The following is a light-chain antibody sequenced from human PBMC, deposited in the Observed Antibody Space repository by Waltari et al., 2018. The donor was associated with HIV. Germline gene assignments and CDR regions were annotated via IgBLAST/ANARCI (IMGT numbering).Light chain of an antibody. J-gene: IGLJ1*01. Sequence: FMQTKPHSVSESPGKTVTISCTSSSGSIANNYVQRYKQRPGSSPTTVIYEDDQRPSGGPARFSGSIYSSSNSASLTISGLKTEDEADYYCQSYDSSFYVFVTGTKVTGL. V-gene: IGLV6-57*01. CDR1: SGSIANNY. CDR2: EDD. CDR3: QSYDSSFYV.